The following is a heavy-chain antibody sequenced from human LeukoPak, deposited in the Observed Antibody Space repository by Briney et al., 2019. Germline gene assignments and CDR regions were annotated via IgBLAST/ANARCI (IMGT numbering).Heavy chain of an antibody. CDR1: GYTFTGCY. CDR3: AREVVAAAANNWFDP. CDR2: INPNSGGT. Sequence: ASVKVSCKASGYTFTGCYMHWVRQAPGQGLEWMGWINPNSGGTNYAQKFQGRVTMTRDTSISTAYMELSRLRSDDTAVYYCAREVVAAAANNWFDPWGQGTLVTVSS. D-gene: IGHD6-13*01. V-gene: IGHV1-2*02. J-gene: IGHJ5*02.